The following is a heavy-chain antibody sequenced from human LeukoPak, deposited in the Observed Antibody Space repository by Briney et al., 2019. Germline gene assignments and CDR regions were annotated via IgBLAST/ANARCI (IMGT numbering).Heavy chain of an antibody. CDR2: ISSSGSTI. D-gene: IGHD3-10*01. CDR3: ARWVTNYYGSGSYSDY. J-gene: IGHJ4*02. CDR1: GFTFSSYE. V-gene: IGHV3-48*03. Sequence: GGSLRLSCAASGFTFSSYEMNWVRQAPGKGLEWVSYISSSGSTIYYADSVKGRFTISRDNAKNSLYLQMNSLRAEDTAVYYCARWVTNYYGSGSYSDYWGQGTLVTVSS.